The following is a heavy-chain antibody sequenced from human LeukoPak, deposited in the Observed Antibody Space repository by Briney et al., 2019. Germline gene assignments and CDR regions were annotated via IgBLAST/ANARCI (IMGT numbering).Heavy chain of an antibody. J-gene: IGHJ4*02. CDR2: INPGGDTT. V-gene: IGHV1-46*01. CDR3: ARVSCSGGSCSLDY. Sequence: ASVKVSCKASGYTFTSYYLHWVRQAPGQGLEWMGIINPGGDTTTYAQKFQGRVTMTRDTSTSTFHMELSSLRSEDTAVYYCARVSCSGGSCSLDYWGQGTLVTVSS. D-gene: IGHD2-15*01. CDR1: GYTFTSYY.